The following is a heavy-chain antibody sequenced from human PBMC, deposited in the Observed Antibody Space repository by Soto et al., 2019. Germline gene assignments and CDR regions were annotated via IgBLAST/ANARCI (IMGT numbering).Heavy chain of an antibody. J-gene: IGHJ3*02. CDR1: GFTFSSYT. D-gene: IGHD6-19*01. Sequence: GGSLRLSCAASGFTFSSYTMNWVRQAPGKGLEWVSYMSSGSSIIYYADSVKGRFTISRDNANNSLYLQMNSLRDEDTAVYYCARDMYTSGWLRGAFDIWGQGTMVTVSS. CDR2: MSSGSSII. CDR3: ARDMYTSGWLRGAFDI. V-gene: IGHV3-48*02.